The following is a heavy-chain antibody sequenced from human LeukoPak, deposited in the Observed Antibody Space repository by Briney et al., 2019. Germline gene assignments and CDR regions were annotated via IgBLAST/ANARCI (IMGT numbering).Heavy chain of an antibody. Sequence: SETLSLTCAVYGGSFSGYYWSWIRQPPGKGLKWIGEINHSGSTNYNPSLKSRVTISVDTSKNQFSLKRSSVTAADTAVYCCARGPPIFGVARYYYYYMDVRGKGTTVTVSS. CDR1: GGSFSGYY. J-gene: IGHJ6*03. V-gene: IGHV4-34*01. CDR2: INHSGST. CDR3: ARGPPIFGVARYYYYYMDV. D-gene: IGHD3-3*01.